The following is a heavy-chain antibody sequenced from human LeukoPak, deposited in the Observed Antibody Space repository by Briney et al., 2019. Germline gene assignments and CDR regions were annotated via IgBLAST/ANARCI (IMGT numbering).Heavy chain of an antibody. CDR2: IYYSGST. CDR3: ARYGPGDVPSRHCYMDV. J-gene: IGHJ6*03. V-gene: IGHV4-39*01. Sequence: SETLSLTCTVSGGSISSSSYYWGWIRQPPGKGLEWIGSIYYSGSTYYNPSLKSRVTISVDTSKNQFSLKLSSVTAADTAVYYCARYGPGDVPSRHCYMDVWGKGTTVTVSS. CDR1: GGSISSSSYY. D-gene: IGHD2-2*01.